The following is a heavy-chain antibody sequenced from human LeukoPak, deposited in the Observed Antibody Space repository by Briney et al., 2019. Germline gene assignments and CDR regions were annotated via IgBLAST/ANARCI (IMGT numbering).Heavy chain of an antibody. V-gene: IGHV3-7*01. J-gene: IGHJ4*02. CDR3: ARAPSGYEPFDY. CDR2: IKQDGSEK. CDR1: GFTFSTYA. Sequence: PGGSLRLSCAASGFTFSTYAMSWVRQAPGKGLEWVANIKQDGSEKYYVDSVKGRFTISRDNAKNSLYLQMNSLRAEDTAVYYCARAPSGYEPFDYWGQGTLVTVSS. D-gene: IGHD5-12*01.